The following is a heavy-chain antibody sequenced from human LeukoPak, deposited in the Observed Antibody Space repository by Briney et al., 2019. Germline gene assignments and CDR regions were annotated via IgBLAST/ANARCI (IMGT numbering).Heavy chain of an antibody. CDR1: SYSLSRGYY. CDR2: IYHSGST. Sequence: PSQTLSLTRAVSSYSLSRGYYWGWIRPPPGKGLEWIGAIYHSGSTYYNPSLESRVTISVDTSKNQFSLKLSSVTAADTAVYYCVRQLSHYSYYYYMDVWGKGTTVTVSS. CDR3: VRQLSHYSYYYYMDV. J-gene: IGHJ6*03. D-gene: IGHD1-1*01. V-gene: IGHV4-38-2*01.